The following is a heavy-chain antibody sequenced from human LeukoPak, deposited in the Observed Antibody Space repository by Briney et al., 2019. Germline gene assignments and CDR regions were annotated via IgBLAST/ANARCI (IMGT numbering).Heavy chain of an antibody. CDR2: IWYDGSNK. D-gene: IGHD1-26*01. Sequence: GGSLRLSCAASGFTFSSYGMHWVRQAPGKGLEWVAVIWYDGSNKYYADSVKGRFTISRDNSKSTLYLQMNSLRAEDTAVYYCARVRWELLYGMDVWGQGTTVTVSS. CDR3: ARVRWELLYGMDV. V-gene: IGHV3-33*01. CDR1: GFTFSSYG. J-gene: IGHJ6*02.